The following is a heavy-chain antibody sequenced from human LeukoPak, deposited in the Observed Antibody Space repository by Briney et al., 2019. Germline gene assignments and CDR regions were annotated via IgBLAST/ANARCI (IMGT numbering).Heavy chain of an antibody. D-gene: IGHD3-10*02. J-gene: IGHJ4*02. CDR1: GFTFSSYS. V-gene: IGHV3-48*01. CDR2: ISSSSSTI. CDR3: ARVALGLMSRFDY. Sequence: GGSLRLSCAASGFTFSSYSMNWVRQAPGKGLEWVSYISSSSSTIYYADSVKGRFTISRDNAKNSLYLQMNSLRAEDTAVYYCARVALGLMSRFDYWGQGTLVTVSS.